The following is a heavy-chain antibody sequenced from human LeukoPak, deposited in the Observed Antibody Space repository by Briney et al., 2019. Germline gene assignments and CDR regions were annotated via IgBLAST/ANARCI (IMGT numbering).Heavy chain of an antibody. V-gene: IGHV3-7*01. CDR3: ARDQGALDI. CDR2: IKQDGSEK. CDR1: GFTFSHYW. Sequence: GRSLTLSCAASGFTFSHYWMSWVREAPGKGLEWLANIKQDGSEKYYLDSVKGRFTISRDNAKNSLYLQMNSQRAEDTAIYYCARDQGALDIWGQGTMVTVSS. J-gene: IGHJ3*02.